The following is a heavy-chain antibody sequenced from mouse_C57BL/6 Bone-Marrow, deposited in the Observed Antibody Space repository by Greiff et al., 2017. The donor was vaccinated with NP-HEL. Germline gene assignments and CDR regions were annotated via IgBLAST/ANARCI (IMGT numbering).Heavy chain of an antibody. V-gene: IGHV1-64*01. CDR1: GYTFTSYW. J-gene: IGHJ1*03. CDR3: ARSGSYWYFDV. D-gene: IGHD1-1*01. CDR2: IHPNSGST. Sequence: QVQLQQPGAELVKPGASVKLSCKASGYTFTSYWMHWVKQRPGQGLEWIGMIHPNSGSTNYNEKFKSKATLTVDKSSSTAYMQLSSLTSEDSAVYYCARSGSYWYFDVWGTETTVTVSS.